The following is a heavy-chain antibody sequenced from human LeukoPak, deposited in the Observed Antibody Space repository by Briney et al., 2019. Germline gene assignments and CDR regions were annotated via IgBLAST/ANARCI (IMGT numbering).Heavy chain of an antibody. J-gene: IGHJ4*02. D-gene: IGHD2-15*01. V-gene: IGHV3-21*01. CDR2: ISTSSTYI. CDR3: ARDREGYCSGGSCGGYYFDY. Sequence: GGSLRLSCAASGFTFSSYSMNWVRQAPGKGLEWVSSISTSSTYIYYADSVKGRFTISRDNAKNSLYLQMNSLRAEDTAVHYCARDREGYCSGGSCGGYYFDYWGQGTLVTVSS. CDR1: GFTFSSYS.